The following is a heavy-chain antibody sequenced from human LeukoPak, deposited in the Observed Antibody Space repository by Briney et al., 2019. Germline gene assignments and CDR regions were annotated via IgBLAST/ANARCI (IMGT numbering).Heavy chain of an antibody. CDR2: ISSSGEYK. CDR1: GFTFSIYS. D-gene: IGHD3-22*01. V-gene: IGHV3-21*06. J-gene: IGHJ3*02. CDR3: SRGDSLNLGLSRAFDI. Sequence: GGSLRLSCAASGFTFSIYSMNWVRQAPGKGLEWVSSISSSGEYKYYADSVKGRFTISRDNAKTALYLQMDSLRAEDTVVYYCSRGDSLNLGLSRAFDIWGQGTLVTVSS.